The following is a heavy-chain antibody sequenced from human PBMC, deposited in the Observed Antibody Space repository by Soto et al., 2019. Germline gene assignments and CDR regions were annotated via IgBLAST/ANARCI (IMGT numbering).Heavy chain of an antibody. CDR3: AREPWGSEVWADAFDI. Sequence: QVQLVQSGAEVKKPGSSVKVSCKASGGTFSSYAISWVRQAPGQGLEWMGGIIPIFGTANYAQKFQGRVTISXXDXTXXAYMELRSLGSEDTAVYYCAREPWGSEVWADAFDIWGQGTMVTVSS. CDR1: GGTFSSYA. CDR2: IIPIFGTA. J-gene: IGHJ3*02. V-gene: IGHV1-69*05. D-gene: IGHD7-27*01.